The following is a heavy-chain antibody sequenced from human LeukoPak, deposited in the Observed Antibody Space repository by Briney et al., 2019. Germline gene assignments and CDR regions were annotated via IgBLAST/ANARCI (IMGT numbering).Heavy chain of an antibody. D-gene: IGHD6-19*01. Sequence: GGSLRLSCAASGFTFSSYAMTWVRQAPGKGLEWVTAISGSSGSTYYADSVKGRFIISRDNSKNTLYLHMNSLRAEDTAVYYCARGGSSDWYENAFDIWGQGTMVTVSS. CDR3: ARGGSSDWYENAFDI. J-gene: IGHJ3*02. CDR1: GFTFSSYA. V-gene: IGHV3-23*01. CDR2: ISGSSGST.